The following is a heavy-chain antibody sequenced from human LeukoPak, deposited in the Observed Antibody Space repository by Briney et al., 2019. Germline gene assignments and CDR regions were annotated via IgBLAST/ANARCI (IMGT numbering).Heavy chain of an antibody. V-gene: IGHV3-48*03. Sequence: GGSLRLSCAASGFTFSSYEMNWVRQAPGKGLEWISYISSSGSTIYYADSVKGRFTISRDNAKNSLYLQMNSLRAEDTAVYYCAIRYFDWLSPPDYWGQGTLVTVSS. J-gene: IGHJ4*02. CDR1: GFTFSSYE. D-gene: IGHD3-9*01. CDR2: ISSSGSTI. CDR3: AIRYFDWLSPPDY.